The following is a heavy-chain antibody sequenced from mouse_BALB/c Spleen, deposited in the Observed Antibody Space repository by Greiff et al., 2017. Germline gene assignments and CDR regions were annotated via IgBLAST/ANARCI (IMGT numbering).Heavy chain of an antibody. D-gene: IGHD3-1*01. J-gene: IGHJ2*01. Sequence: VQLQQPGAELVKPGASVKLSCKASGYTFTSYWMHWVKQRPGQGLEWIGEINPSNGRTNYNEKFKSKATLTVDKSSSTAYMQLSSLTSEDSAVYYCARSSSGYVDYWGQGTTLTVSS. CDR3: ARSSSGYVDY. CDR1: GYTFTSYW. CDR2: INPSNGRT. V-gene: IGHV1S81*02.